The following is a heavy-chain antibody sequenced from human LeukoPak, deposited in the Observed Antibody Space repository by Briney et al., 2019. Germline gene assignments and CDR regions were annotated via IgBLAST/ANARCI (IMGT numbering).Heavy chain of an antibody. CDR1: GYTFTGYY. Sequence: ASVKVSCKASGYTFTGYYMHWVRQAPGQGLEWMGWINPNSGGTNYAQKFQGRVTMTRDTSISTAYMELSRLRSEDTAVYYCARDLIAAPVLALAYWGQGTLVTVSS. V-gene: IGHV1-2*02. J-gene: IGHJ4*02. CDR2: INPNSGGT. D-gene: IGHD6-13*01. CDR3: ARDLIAAPVLALAY.